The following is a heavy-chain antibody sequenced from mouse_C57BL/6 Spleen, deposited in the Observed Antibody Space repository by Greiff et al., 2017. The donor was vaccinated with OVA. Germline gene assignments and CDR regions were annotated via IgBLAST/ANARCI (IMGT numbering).Heavy chain of an antibody. CDR3: ALYSNYFDY. J-gene: IGHJ2*01. CDR1: GYTFTDYY. V-gene: IGHV1-19*01. D-gene: IGHD2-5*01. Sequence: EVQLQQSGPVLVKPGASVKMSCKASGYTFTDYYMNWVKQSHGKSLEWIGVINPYNGGTSYNQKFKGKATLTVDKSSSTAYMELNSLTSEDSAVYYCALYSNYFDYWGQGTTLTVSS. CDR2: INPYNGGT.